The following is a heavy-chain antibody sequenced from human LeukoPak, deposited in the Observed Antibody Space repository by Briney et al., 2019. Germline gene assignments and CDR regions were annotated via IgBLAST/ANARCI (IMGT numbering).Heavy chain of an antibody. V-gene: IGHV3-7*03. J-gene: IGHJ6*02. CDR3: TRGGGLDV. CDR1: GFTFSSYW. CDR2: INHNGNVN. D-gene: IGHD3-16*01. Sequence: GGSLRLSCAASGFTFSSYWMNWARQAPGKGLEWVASINHNGNVNYYVDSVKGRFTISRDNAKNSLYLQMSNLRAEDTAVYFCTRGGGLDVWGQGATVTISS.